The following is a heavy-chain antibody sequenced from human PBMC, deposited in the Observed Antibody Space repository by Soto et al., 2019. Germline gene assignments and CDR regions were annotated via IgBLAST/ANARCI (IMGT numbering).Heavy chain of an antibody. CDR3: ARDKGYYYDSSGQRGCLDY. Sequence: QVQLVESGGGVVQPGRSLRLSCSASGFTFSSYGMHWVRQAPGKGLEWVAVIWYDGSNKYYADSVKGRFTISRDNSKNTLDLQMNSLRAEDTAVYYCARDKGYYYDSSGQRGCLDYWGQGTLVTVSS. D-gene: IGHD3-22*01. CDR2: IWYDGSNK. CDR1: GFTFSSYG. V-gene: IGHV3-33*01. J-gene: IGHJ4*02.